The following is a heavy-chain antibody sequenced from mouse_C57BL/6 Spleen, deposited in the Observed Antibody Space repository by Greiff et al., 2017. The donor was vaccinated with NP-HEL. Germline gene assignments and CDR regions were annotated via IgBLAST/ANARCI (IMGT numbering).Heavy chain of an antibody. CDR1: GFSFNTYA. CDR3: VRDQDYYYGRSYDWFAY. D-gene: IGHD1-1*01. J-gene: IGHJ3*01. Sequence: EVKLMESGGGLVQPKGSLNLSCAASGFSFNTYAMNWVRQAPGKGLEWVARIRSKSNNYATYYADSVKDRFTISRDDSESMLYLQMNNLKTEDTAMYYCVRDQDYYYGRSYDWFAYWGQGTLVTVSA. CDR2: IRSKSNNYAT. V-gene: IGHV10-1*01.